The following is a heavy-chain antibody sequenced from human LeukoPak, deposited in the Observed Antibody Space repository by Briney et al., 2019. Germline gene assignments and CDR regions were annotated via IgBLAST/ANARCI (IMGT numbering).Heavy chain of an antibody. D-gene: IGHD1-7*01. J-gene: IGHJ4*02. Sequence: GGSLKLSCEASGFTFSSYVMNWVRQAPGKGLEWVSVISDDGRTYYADSVKGRFTISRDSAKNSLYLQMNSLRAEDTAIYYCAREDDWNYEDYWGQGTLVTVSS. CDR1: GFTFSSYV. CDR2: ISDDGRT. CDR3: AREDDWNYEDY. V-gene: IGHV3-23*01.